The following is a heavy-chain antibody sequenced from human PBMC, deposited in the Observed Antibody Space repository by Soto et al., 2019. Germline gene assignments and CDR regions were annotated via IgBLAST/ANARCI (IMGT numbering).Heavy chain of an antibody. CDR1: GRSISNYY. Sequence: QVQLQESGPGLVKPSETLSLTCTVSGRSISNYYWSWIRQPPGTGLEWIGYSYYSWSTNYNPSLMRPLTISVGTYNNQLSLKLAFLTAADSAVYCRARHGLPPATGDWFDTWGQGTLVTVSS. D-gene: IGHD2-15*01. J-gene: IGHJ5*02. CDR2: SYYSWST. CDR3: ARHGLPPATGDWFDT. V-gene: IGHV4-59*08.